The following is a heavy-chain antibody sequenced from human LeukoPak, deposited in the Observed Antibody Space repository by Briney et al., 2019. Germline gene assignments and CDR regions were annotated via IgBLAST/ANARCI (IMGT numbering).Heavy chain of an antibody. CDR3: ARDRPYGSGSYFDY. Sequence: SETLSLTCAVYGGSFSGYYWSWIRQPPGKGLEWIGYIYYSGSTNYNPSLKSRVTISVDTSKNQFSLKLSSVTAADTAVYYCARDRPYGSGSYFDYWGQGTLVTVSS. D-gene: IGHD3-10*01. CDR2: IYYSGST. CDR1: GGSFSGYY. V-gene: IGHV4-59*01. J-gene: IGHJ4*02.